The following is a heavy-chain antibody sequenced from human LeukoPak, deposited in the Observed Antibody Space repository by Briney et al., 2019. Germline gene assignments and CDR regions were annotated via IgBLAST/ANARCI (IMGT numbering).Heavy chain of an antibody. CDR2: MNPNSGNT. D-gene: IGHD3-10*01. CDR1: GYTFTSYD. V-gene: IGHV1-8*01. J-gene: IGHJ1*01. Sequence: GASVKVSCKASGYTFTSYDINWVRQATGQGLEWMGWMNPNSGNTGYAQEFQGRVTMTRNTSISTAYMELSSLRSEDTAVYYCARSYYYGSGSYRYFQHWGQGTLVTVSS. CDR3: ARSYYYGSGSYRYFQH.